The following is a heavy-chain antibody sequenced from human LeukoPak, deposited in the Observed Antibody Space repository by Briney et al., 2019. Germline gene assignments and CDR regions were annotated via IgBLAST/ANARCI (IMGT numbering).Heavy chain of an antibody. CDR3: ARAGSGYYPFDY. D-gene: IGHD3-22*01. CDR1: GGSISSYY. V-gene: IGHV4-59*01. Sequence: SETLSLTCTVSGGSISSYYWSWIWQPPGKGLEWIGYVYYSGSTNYNPSLKSRVTISVDTSNNQFSLKLSSVTAADTAVYYCARAGSGYYPFDYWGQGTLVTVSS. CDR2: VYYSGST. J-gene: IGHJ4*02.